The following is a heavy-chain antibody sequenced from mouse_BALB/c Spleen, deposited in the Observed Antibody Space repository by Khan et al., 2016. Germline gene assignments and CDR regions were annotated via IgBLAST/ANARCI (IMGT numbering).Heavy chain of an antibody. J-gene: IGHJ3*01. CDR2: IRSKSNNHAT. V-gene: IGHV10S3*01. CDR1: GFTFNTNA. CDR3: VRDTPFAY. Sequence: EVQLVETGGGLVQPRGSLKLSCAASGFTFNTNAMNWVRQAPGKGLEWVSRIRSKSNNHATYYADSVKDRFTISRDDSQSMLYLQMNNLKTEDTAMYYCVRDTPFAYWGQGTLVTVSA.